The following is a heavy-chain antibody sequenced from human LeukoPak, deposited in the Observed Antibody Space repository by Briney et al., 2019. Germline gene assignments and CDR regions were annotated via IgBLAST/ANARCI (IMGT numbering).Heavy chain of an antibody. CDR3: ARGPRESSSSDY. CDR1: GYRFTNFD. V-gene: IGHV1-8*01. CDR2: MNPDNGNT. J-gene: IGHJ4*02. D-gene: IGHD6-13*01. Sequence: ASVKISCKTSGYRFTNFDINSVRQAPGQGLEWMGWMNPDNGNTGYAQKFQGRVSMSGDTSISTAFMVLSSLRSDDTAVYFCARGPRESSSSDYWGQGTLVTVYS.